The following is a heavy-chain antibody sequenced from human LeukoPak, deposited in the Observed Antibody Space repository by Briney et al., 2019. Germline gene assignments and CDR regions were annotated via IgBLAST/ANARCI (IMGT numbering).Heavy chain of an antibody. Sequence: QPGGSLRLSCAAAGFTFSSYAMSWVRQAPGKGREGGSAISGSGGSTYYADSVKGRLTTSRDNFNNTLYLQMNSLRAEDTGVYYCAKDGSSCLFDSWGQGTLVTVSS. CDR3: AKDGSSCLFDS. D-gene: IGHD3-10*01. CDR2: ISGSGGST. V-gene: IGHV3-23*01. CDR1: GFTFSSYA. J-gene: IGHJ4*02.